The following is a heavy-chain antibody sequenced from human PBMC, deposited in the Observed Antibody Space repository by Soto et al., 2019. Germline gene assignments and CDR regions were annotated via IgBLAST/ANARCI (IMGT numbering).Heavy chain of an antibody. J-gene: IGHJ3*02. CDR3: AMTRLYDTGTTDYHRDALGI. CDR2: VSGNGGRV. Sequence: VRVSCAASGFSFGTYVMNWVGPAPGTGLEWVSGVSGNGGRVCSADSVKGRVTISRDNSKNTLELQTKSLRAEYTAIEYCAMTRLYDTGTTDYHRDALGIWGQGTQGTVSS. V-gene: IGHV3-23*01. D-gene: IGHD1-1*01. CDR1: GFSFGTYV.